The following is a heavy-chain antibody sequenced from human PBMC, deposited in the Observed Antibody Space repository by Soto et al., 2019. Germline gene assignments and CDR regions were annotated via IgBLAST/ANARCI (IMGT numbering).Heavy chain of an antibody. Sequence: SVKVSCKASGGTFSSYAISWVRQAPGQGLEWMGGIIPIFGTANYAQKFQGRVTITADESTSTAYMELSSLRSEDTAVYYCARDYTLDYYYYGMDVWGQGTTVTVSS. CDR2: IIPIFGTA. V-gene: IGHV1-69*13. CDR1: GGTFSSYA. CDR3: ARDYTLDYYYYGMDV. D-gene: IGHD3-16*01. J-gene: IGHJ6*02.